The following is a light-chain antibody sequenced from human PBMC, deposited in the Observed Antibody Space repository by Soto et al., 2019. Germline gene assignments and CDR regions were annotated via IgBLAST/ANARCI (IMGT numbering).Light chain of an antibody. CDR2: DAS. Sequence: EIVMTHSPAALSVSPGEGATLSCRASQGICSALAWYQQKPGQTPRLLIYDASTRAAGVPARFSGSGSGTYFTLTINSLQSEDFAIYYCKPYANWQLTFGGG. CDR3: KPYANWQLT. V-gene: IGKV3-15*01. J-gene: IGKJ4*02. CDR1: QGICSA.